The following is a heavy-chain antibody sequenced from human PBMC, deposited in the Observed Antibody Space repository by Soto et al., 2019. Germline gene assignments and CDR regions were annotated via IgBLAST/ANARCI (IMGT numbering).Heavy chain of an antibody. CDR1: GFSLSTSGVG. J-gene: IGHJ4*02. CDR3: AHFGAVAGTWGY. Sequence: QITLKESGPTLVKPTQTLTLTCTFSGFSLSTSGVGVGWIRQPPGKALEWLALIYWDDDKRYSPSLKSRLTSPKDTSKNQLVLTMTNTDPVDTATCYWAHFGAVAGTWGYWGQGTLVTVSS. D-gene: IGHD6-19*01. CDR2: IYWDDDK. V-gene: IGHV2-5*02.